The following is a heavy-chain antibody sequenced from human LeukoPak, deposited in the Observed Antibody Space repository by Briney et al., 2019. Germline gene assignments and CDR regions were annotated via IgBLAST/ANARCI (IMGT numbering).Heavy chain of an antibody. CDR3: ARYYFVLSGYSNWFDF. CDR1: GGSLNSNDYY. Sequence: PSETLSLTCTVSGGSLNSNDYYWGYIRQSPGKGLEWIGYMHHSGTTYHNPSLESRVTISIDTSKNQFSLKLTSVTAADTAVYYCARYYFVLSGYSNWFDFWGQGTLVTVSS. D-gene: IGHD3-22*01. J-gene: IGHJ5*01. V-gene: IGHV4-39*07. CDR2: MHHSGTT.